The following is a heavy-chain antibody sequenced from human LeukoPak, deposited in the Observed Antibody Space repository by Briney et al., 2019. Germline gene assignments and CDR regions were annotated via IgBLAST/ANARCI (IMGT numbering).Heavy chain of an antibody. V-gene: IGHV1-24*01. CDR3: ATVWWLRPYYFDY. J-gene: IGHJ4*02. Sequence: GASVKVSCKVSGYTLTELSMHWVRQAPGKGLEWRGGFDPEDGETIYAQKFQGRVTMTEDTSTDTAYMELSSLRSEDTAVYCCATVWWLRPYYFDYWGQGTLVTVSS. CDR1: GYTLTELS. D-gene: IGHD5-12*01. CDR2: FDPEDGET.